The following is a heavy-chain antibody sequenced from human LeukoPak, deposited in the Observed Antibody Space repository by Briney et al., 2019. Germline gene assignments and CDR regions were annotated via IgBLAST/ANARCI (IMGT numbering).Heavy chain of an antibody. CDR2: INPNSGVT. D-gene: IGHD3-22*01. J-gene: IGHJ4*02. CDR3: ASYYYDSSGFVH. CDR1: GYTFTGYY. Sequence: ASVKVSCKASGYTFTGYYMHWVRQAPGQGLEWMGRINPNSGVTNYSQKFQGRVTMTRDTSISTAYMELSRLRSDDTAVYYCASYYYDSSGFVHWGQGTLVAVSS. V-gene: IGHV1-2*06.